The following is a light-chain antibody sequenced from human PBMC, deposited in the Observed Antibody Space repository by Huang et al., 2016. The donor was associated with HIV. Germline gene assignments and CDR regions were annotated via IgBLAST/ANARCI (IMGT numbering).Light chain of an antibody. CDR1: QRLDKGF. J-gene: IGKJ1*01. CDR3: HHYGATQWA. V-gene: IGKV3-20*01. CDR2: DAS. Sequence: VLTQSPGTLSSSPGGAAVISCRASQRLDKGFLAWYRQKPGQAPELLIVDASKRHSDIPDRFVGRGSGTDFSLTINGLDPEDFAFYFCHHYGATQWAFGRGTRVEMK.